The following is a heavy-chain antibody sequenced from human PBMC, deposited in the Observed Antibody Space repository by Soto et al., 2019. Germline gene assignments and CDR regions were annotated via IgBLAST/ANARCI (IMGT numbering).Heavy chain of an antibody. D-gene: IGHD3-3*01. V-gene: IGHV4-34*01. J-gene: IGHJ6*01. CDR1: GGSFSGYY. CDR3: ARGGYDFWSGYSPHYYYYGMDV. CDR2: INHSGST. Sequence: PSETLSLTCAVYGGSFSGYYWSWIRQPPGKGLEWIGEINHSGSTNYNPSLKSRVTISVDTSKNQFSLKLSSVTAADTAVYYCARGGYDFWSGYSPHYYYYGMDVWGQGPTVTVSS.